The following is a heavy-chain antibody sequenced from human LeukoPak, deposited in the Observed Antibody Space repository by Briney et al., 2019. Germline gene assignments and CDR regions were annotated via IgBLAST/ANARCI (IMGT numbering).Heavy chain of an antibody. CDR1: GGSSSGFY. CDR2: INHSGST. Sequence: SETLSLTCAVYGGSSSGFYWSWIRQPPGKGLEWIGEINHSGSTNYNASLKSRVTISVDTSKNQFSLKLSSVTAADTAVYYCANLAYCGGDCYRPWAFDIWGQGTMVTVSS. CDR3: ANLAYCGGDCYRPWAFDI. V-gene: IGHV4-34*01. J-gene: IGHJ3*02. D-gene: IGHD2-21*02.